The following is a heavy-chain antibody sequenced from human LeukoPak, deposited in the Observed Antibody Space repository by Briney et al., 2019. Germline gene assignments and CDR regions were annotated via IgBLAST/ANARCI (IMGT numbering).Heavy chain of an antibody. CDR2: IIAYNGNT. Sequence: ASVKVSCKASGYTFTTYGITWVRQARGQRLEWIGWIIAYNGNTNYAQKLQDRVTITTDTSTSTAYMELRSLRSQDTAVYYCARALVDGYKAIGYWGQGTLVTVSS. J-gene: IGHJ4*02. CDR1: GYTFTTYG. V-gene: IGHV1-18*01. D-gene: IGHD5-24*01. CDR3: ARALVDGYKAIGY.